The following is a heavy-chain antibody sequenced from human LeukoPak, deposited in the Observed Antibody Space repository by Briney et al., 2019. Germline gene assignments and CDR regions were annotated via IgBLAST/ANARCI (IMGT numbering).Heavy chain of an antibody. D-gene: IGHD4-17*01. Sequence: GGSLRLSCAASGFVFSNYAMSWVRHAPGRGLEWVSTISGRADSTYSADSVRGRFTIHRDSYKNTLSLQMDSLRAEDTAVYYCARSPLIRESYGDKIVKFDYWGQGTLVTVSS. CDR2: ISGRADST. J-gene: IGHJ4*02. CDR1: GFVFSNYA. CDR3: ARSPLIRESYGDKIVKFDY. V-gene: IGHV3-23*01.